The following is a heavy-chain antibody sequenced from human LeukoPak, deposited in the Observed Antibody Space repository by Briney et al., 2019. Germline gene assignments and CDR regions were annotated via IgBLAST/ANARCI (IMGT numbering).Heavy chain of an antibody. CDR1: GFMFSSNW. CDR2: ISYDGSNK. J-gene: IGHJ4*02. D-gene: IGHD3-22*01. V-gene: IGHV3-30*18. Sequence: GGSLRLSCAASGFMFSSNWMSWVRLAPGKGLEWVAVISYDGSNKYYADSVKGRFTISRDNSKNTLYLQMYSLRAEDTAVYYCAKEGEEDYDSSGYFDYWGQGTLVTVSS. CDR3: AKEGEEDYDSSGYFDY.